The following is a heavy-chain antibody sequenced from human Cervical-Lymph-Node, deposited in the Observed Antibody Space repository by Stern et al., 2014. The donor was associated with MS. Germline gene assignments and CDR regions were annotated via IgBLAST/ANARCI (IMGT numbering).Heavy chain of an antibody. D-gene: IGHD3-9*01. CDR2: IFNGGRT. CDR3: ANLGPYDILTGYSKGAFDI. J-gene: IGHJ3*02. Sequence: QVQLQESGPGLVRPSQTLSLTCTVSGDSISSGAYYWSWIRQHPGKGLEWIGYIFNGGRTYDNPYPRSRLTTSLDTSKNQFSLRLTSVTAADTAVYYCANLGPYDILTGYSKGAFDIWGQGTMVTVSS. CDR1: GDSISSGAYY. V-gene: IGHV4-31*03.